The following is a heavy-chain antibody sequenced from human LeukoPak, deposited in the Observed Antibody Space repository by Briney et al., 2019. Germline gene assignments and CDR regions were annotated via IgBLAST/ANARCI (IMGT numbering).Heavy chain of an antibody. D-gene: IGHD1-26*01. V-gene: IGHV3-23*01. Sequence: PGGSLRLSCAASEFTFSSYAMSWVRQAPGKGLEWVSVISGSGGTTHYADSVKGRFTISRDNSKNSLYLQMNSLRVEDTSVYYCARLRGLSSGTYRYQTALEYWGQGSLVTVSS. CDR3: ARLRGLSSGTYRYQTALEY. CDR1: EFTFSSYA. J-gene: IGHJ4*02. CDR2: ISGSGGTT.